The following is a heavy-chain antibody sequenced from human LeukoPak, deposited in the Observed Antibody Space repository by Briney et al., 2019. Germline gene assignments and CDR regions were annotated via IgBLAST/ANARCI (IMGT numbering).Heavy chain of an antibody. CDR2: IYYSGST. Sequence: PSETLSLTCTVSGGSISSYYWSWIRQPPGKGLEWIGYIYYSGSTNYNPSLKSRVTISVDTSKNQFSLKLSSVTAADTAVYYCARDLGYGSVAFDIWGQGTMVTVSS. D-gene: IGHD3-10*01. CDR3: ARDLGYGSVAFDI. CDR1: GGSISSYY. V-gene: IGHV4-59*01. J-gene: IGHJ3*02.